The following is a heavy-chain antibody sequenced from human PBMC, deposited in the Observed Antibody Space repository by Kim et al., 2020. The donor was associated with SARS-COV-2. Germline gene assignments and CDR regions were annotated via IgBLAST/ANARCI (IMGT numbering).Heavy chain of an antibody. J-gene: IGHJ4*02. V-gene: IGHV3-23*01. Sequence: GSTYYAAAVTGRLTISRDNSKYTLYLQMNSRRSEDTAVYYCAKGDTAMVTDTDYWGQGTLVTVSS. CDR3: AKGDTAMVTDTDY. D-gene: IGHD5-18*01. CDR2: GST.